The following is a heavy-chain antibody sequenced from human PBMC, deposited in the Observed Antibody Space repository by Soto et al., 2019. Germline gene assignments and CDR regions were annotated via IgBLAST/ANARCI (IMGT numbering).Heavy chain of an antibody. CDR3: AITSVADASFDY. CDR2: ISYDGGET. D-gene: IGHD5-12*01. V-gene: IGHV3-30*03. Sequence: PXVSLLLSCAGSGFIFSNNGMHWVRQAPGKGLEWVAFISYDGGETFYADSVKGRFTISRDNSKSTLFLHMNSLKKEDTAVYYCAITSVADASFDYWGQGTLVTI. CDR1: GFIFSNNG. J-gene: IGHJ4*02.